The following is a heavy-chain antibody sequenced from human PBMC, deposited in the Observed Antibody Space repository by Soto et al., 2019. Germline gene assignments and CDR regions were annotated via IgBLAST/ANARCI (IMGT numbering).Heavy chain of an antibody. V-gene: IGHV1-2*02. CDR3: AREAADIAVAGTFYYGMDV. J-gene: IGHJ6*02. CDR2: INPNSGGT. D-gene: IGHD6-19*01. CDR1: GYTFTGYY. Sequence: ASVKVSCKASGYTFTGYYMHWVRQAPGQGLEWMGWINPNSGGTNYAQKFQGRVTMTRDTSISTAYMELSRLRSDDTAVYYCAREAADIAVAGTFYYGMDVWGQGSTATAP.